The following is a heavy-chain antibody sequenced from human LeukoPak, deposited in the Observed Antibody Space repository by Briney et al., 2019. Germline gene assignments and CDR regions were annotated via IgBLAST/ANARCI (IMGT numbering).Heavy chain of an antibody. V-gene: IGHV4-4*02. CDR1: GGSISTTNW. CDR3: ARAGGPYRPFDY. CDR2: VHLSGRT. Sequence: SETLSLTCGVSGGSISTTNWWTWVRQPPGEGLEWIGEVHLSGRTHYDPSLESRVTMSVDMSENHISLRLTSVTAADTAVYYCARAGGPYRPFDYSGQRTLVTVSS. J-gene: IGHJ4*02.